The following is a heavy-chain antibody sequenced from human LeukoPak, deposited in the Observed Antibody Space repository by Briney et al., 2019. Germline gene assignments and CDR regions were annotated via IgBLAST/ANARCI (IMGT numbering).Heavy chain of an antibody. CDR3: ARQGIDSSDDYYYYGMDV. V-gene: IGHV4-39*01. D-gene: IGHD2-15*01. CDR1: GGSLSSTTHY. Sequence: SETLSLTCTVSGGSLSSTTHYWGWIRQPPGKGLEWIGNVFHSGSTSYNPSLKSRVTISVDTSKTQFSLKLSSVTAADTAVYYCARQGIDSSDDYYYYGMDVWGQGTTVTVSS. J-gene: IGHJ6*02. CDR2: VFHSGST.